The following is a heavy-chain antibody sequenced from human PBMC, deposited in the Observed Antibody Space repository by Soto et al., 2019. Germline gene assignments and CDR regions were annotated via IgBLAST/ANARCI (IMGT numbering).Heavy chain of an antibody. V-gene: IGHV4-4*07. J-gene: IGHJ4*02. CDR2: IYTSGST. Sequence: SETLSLTCTVSGGSTSSYYWSWIRQPAGKGLEWIGRIYTSGSTNYNPSLKSRVTMSVDTSKNQFSLKLSSVTAADTAVYYCARGLIDYYDSSGYFFDYWGQGTLVTVSS. D-gene: IGHD3-22*01. CDR3: ARGLIDYYDSSGYFFDY. CDR1: GGSTSSYY.